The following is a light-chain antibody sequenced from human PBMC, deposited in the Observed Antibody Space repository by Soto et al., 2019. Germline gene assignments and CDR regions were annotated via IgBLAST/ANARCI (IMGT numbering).Light chain of an antibody. CDR1: SSNIGAGYD. V-gene: IGLV1-40*01. CDR2: GNS. CDR3: QSYDSSLTGHVV. J-gene: IGLJ2*01. Sequence: QAVVTQPPSVSGAPGQRVTISCTGSSSNIGAGYDVHWYQQLPGTAPKLLIYGNSNRPSGVPDRFSGSKSGTSASLAITGLQAEDEAGYYCQSYDSSLTGHVVFGGGTQLTVL.